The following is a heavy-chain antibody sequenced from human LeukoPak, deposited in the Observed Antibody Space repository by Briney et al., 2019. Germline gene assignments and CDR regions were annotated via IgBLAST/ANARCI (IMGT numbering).Heavy chain of an antibody. CDR3: AKLSLLLWFGELLADFDY. CDR1: GFTVSFHY. CDR2: IYSGGST. J-gene: IGHJ4*02. D-gene: IGHD3-10*01. Sequence: GGSLRLSCAASGFTVSFHYMSWVRQAPGKGLEWVSVIYSGGSTDYADSVKGRFTISRDNPKNTLYLQMNSLRAEDTAVYYCAKLSLLLWFGELLADFDYWGQGTLVTVSS. V-gene: IGHV3-53*01.